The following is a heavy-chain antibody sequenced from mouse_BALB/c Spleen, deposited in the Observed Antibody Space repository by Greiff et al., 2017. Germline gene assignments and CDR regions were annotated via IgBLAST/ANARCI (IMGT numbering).Heavy chain of an antibody. CDR1: GFTFSSYA. CDR3: ARVYEGAMDY. J-gene: IGHJ4*01. D-gene: IGHD2-3*01. CDR2: ISSGGSYT. V-gene: IGHV5-9-4*01. Sequence: EVKVVESGGGLVKPGGSLKLSCAASGFTFSSYAMSWVRQSPEKRLEWVAEISSGGSYTYYPDTVTGRFTISRDNAKNTLYLEMSSLRSEDTAMYYCARVYEGAMDYWGQGTSVTVSS.